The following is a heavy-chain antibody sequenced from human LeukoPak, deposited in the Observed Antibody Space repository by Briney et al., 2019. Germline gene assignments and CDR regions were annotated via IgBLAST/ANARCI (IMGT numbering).Heavy chain of an antibody. J-gene: IGHJ4*02. V-gene: IGHV3-48*03. Sequence: PGGSLRLSCAASEFTFSSFEMNWVRQAPGKGLEWVSYIISSGSRMYYADSVKGRFTISRDNAKNSLYLQMNSLRADDTAVYYCARAASGSYPGYFDYWGQGTLVTVSS. CDR1: EFTFSSFE. D-gene: IGHD1-26*01. CDR2: IISSGSRM. CDR3: ARAASGSYPGYFDY.